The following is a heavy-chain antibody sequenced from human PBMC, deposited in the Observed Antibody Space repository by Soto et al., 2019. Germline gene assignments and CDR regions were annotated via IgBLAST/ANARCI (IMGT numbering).Heavy chain of an antibody. Sequence: ASVKVSCKASGYTFTSYGISWVRQAPGQGLEWMGWINAGNGNTKYSQKFQGRVTITRDTSASTAYMELSSLRSEDTAVYYCARDFGGFDPWGQGTLVTVSS. CDR1: GYTFTSYG. CDR3: ARDFGGFDP. J-gene: IGHJ5*02. D-gene: IGHD3-3*01. V-gene: IGHV1-3*01. CDR2: INAGNGNT.